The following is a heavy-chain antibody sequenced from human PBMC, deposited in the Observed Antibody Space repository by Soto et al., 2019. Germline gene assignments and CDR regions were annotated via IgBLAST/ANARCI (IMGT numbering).Heavy chain of an antibody. CDR1: GGSMTSCY. D-gene: IGHD3-3*01. V-gene: IGHV4-59*01. J-gene: IGHJ6*04. CDR2: IYDTGISGYTPST. CDR3: ARGEDAFFYDGVEV. Sequence: ENLPLTCTVSGGSMTSCYWSGIRRPPGKGLEWIAYIYDTGISGYTPSTSYNPSLKSRVTMSVDKSKSQFSLKLTSVTAEDTAVYYCARGEDAFFYDGVEVWGRRTLVT.